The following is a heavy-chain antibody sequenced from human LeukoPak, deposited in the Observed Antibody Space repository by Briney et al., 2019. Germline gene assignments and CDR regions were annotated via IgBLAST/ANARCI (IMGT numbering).Heavy chain of an antibody. CDR2: INPNSGGT. CDR3: ALDNSGYDYGCGMDV. J-gene: IGHJ6*02. D-gene: IGHD5-12*01. CDR1: GYTFTGYY. V-gene: IGHV1-2*02. Sequence: ASVKVSCKASGYTFTGYYMHWVRQAPGQGLEWMGWINPNSGGTNYAQKFQGRVTMTRDTSISTAYMELSRLRSDDTAVYYCALDNSGYDYGCGMDVWGQGTTVTVSS.